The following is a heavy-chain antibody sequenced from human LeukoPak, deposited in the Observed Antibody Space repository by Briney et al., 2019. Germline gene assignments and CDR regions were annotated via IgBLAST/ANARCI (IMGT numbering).Heavy chain of an antibody. CDR2: ISAYNGNT. V-gene: IGHV1-18*01. D-gene: IGHD4-17*01. J-gene: IGHJ3*02. CDR1: GYTFTSYG. Sequence: GASVKVSCKASGYTFTSYGISWVRQAPGQGLEWMGWISAYNGNTSYAQKLQGRVTMTTDTSTSTAYMELRSLRSDDTAVYYCARDFGDYGDYARSNDAFDIWGQGTMVTVSS. CDR3: ARDFGDYGDYARSNDAFDI.